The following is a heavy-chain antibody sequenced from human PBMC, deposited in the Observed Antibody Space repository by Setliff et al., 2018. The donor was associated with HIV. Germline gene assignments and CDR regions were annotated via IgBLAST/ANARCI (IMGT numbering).Heavy chain of an antibody. CDR3: ARVGYYDSSGYGGAFDI. J-gene: IGHJ3*02. D-gene: IGHD3-22*01. CDR2: IIPIFGTA. CDR1: GGTFSSYA. V-gene: IGHV1-69*05. Sequence: SVKVSCKASGGTFSSYAISWVRQAPGQGLEWMGGIIPIFGTANYAQKFQGRVTITTDESTSTAYMELSSLRSEDTAVYSCARVGYYDSSGYGGAFDIWGQGTMVTVSS.